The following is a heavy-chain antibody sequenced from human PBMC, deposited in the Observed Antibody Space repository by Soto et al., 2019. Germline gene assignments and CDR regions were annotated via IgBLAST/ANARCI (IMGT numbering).Heavy chain of an antibody. CDR2: ISYDGGNE. D-gene: IGHD1-26*01. Sequence: GSLRLSCAGSGFTFSSYGIHWVRQAPGKGLEWVALISYDGGNEKYTESVKDRFTISRDDSHNVAYLQMSSLRTEDTAMYYCAKDRYIGTYPTDSDYWGQGSLVTV. V-gene: IGHV3-30*18. CDR3: AKDRYIGTYPTDSDY. J-gene: IGHJ4*02. CDR1: GFTFSSYG.